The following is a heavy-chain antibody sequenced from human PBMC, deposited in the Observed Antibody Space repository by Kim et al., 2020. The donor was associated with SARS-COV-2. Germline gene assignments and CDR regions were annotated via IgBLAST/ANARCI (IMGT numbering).Heavy chain of an antibody. Sequence: GGSLRLSCAASGFTFSSYSMNWVRQAPGKGLEWVSYISSSSSTIYYADSVKGRFTISRDNAKNSLYLQMNSLRAEDTAVYYCALGYCSGGSCYPRRGWGQGTLVTVSS. J-gene: IGHJ4*02. D-gene: IGHD2-15*01. V-gene: IGHV3-48*04. CDR3: ALGYCSGGSCYPRRG. CDR1: GFTFSSYS. CDR2: ISSSSSTI.